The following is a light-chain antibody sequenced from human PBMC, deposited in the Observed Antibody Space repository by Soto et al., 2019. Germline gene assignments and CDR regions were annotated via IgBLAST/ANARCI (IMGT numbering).Light chain of an antibody. Sequence: EVVLTQSPDTLSLSPGEGATLSCRASQAISSNYVAWYQQKPGQAPRLLIYSASTRATGTPDRFSGSGSGTHFTLTISKLEPEDFAVYYCQQYGTSSFTFGPGTKVDI. J-gene: IGKJ3*01. CDR2: SAS. V-gene: IGKV3-20*01. CDR3: QQYGTSSFT. CDR1: QAISSNY.